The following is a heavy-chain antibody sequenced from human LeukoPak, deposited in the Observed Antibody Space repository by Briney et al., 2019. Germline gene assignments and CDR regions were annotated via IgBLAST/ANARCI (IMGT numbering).Heavy chain of an antibody. Sequence: GGSLRLSCAAPGFAFSSSWMLWVRQGPGKGLVWVARINGDGTYTKYADSVKGRFTISRDNTKNTLYLQMNSLRVEDTAVYYCARDLSLSFDYWGRGTLVTVSS. CDR3: ARDLSLSFDY. V-gene: IGHV3-74*01. CDR2: INGDGTYT. J-gene: IGHJ4*02. CDR1: GFAFSSSW.